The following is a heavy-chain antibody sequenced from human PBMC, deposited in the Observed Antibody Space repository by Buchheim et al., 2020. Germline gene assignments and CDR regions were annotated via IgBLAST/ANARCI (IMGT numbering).Heavy chain of an antibody. CDR3: ARKGATTGFDY. CDR1: GFTFSSYS. D-gene: IGHD1-26*01. CDR2: ISSSSSTI. V-gene: IGHV3-48*01. Sequence: EVQLVESGGGLVQPGGSLRLSCAASGFTFSSYSMNWVRQAPGKGLEWVSYISSSSSTIYYADSVKGRFTISRATAKHSLYLQMNSLRAEDTAVYYCARKGATTGFDYWGQGTL. J-gene: IGHJ4*02.